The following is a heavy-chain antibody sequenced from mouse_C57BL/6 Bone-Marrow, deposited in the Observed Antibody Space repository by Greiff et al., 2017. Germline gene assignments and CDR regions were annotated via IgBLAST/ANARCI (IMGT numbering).Heavy chain of an antibody. V-gene: IGHV1-7*01. J-gene: IGHJ1*03. CDR3: ATYGTHWYFDV. D-gene: IGHD1-1*01. Sequence: QVQLKQSGAELAKPGASVKLSCKASGYTFTSYWMHWVKQRPGQGLEWIGYINPSSGYTKYNQKFKDKATLTADKSSSTAYMQLSSLTYEDSAVYYCATYGTHWYFDVWGTGTTVTVSS. CDR2: INPSSGYT. CDR1: GYTFTSYW.